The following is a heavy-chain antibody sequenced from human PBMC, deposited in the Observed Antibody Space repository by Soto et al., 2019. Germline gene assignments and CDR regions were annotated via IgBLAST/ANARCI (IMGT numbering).Heavy chain of an antibody. Sequence: SETLSLTCAVYGGSFSGYYWSWIRQPPGKGLEWIGEINHSGSTNYNPSLKSRVTISVDTSKNQFSLKLSSVAAADTAVYYCARRGITGTAGSDYFDYWGQGTLVTVSS. D-gene: IGHD1-20*01. J-gene: IGHJ4*02. CDR1: GGSFSGYY. CDR3: ARRGITGTAGSDYFDY. V-gene: IGHV4-34*01. CDR2: INHSGST.